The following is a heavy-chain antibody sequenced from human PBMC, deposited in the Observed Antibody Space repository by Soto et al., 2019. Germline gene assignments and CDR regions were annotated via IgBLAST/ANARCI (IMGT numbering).Heavy chain of an antibody. Sequence: ASVKVSCKASGYTFTSYYMHWVRRAPGQGLEWMGFINPSGGSTTYAQSFQGRVTMTRDTSTGTVYMELSSLGSEGTAVYYCALPQSHCTSWYHFDYWGQGTPVTVSS. J-gene: IGHJ4*02. CDR2: INPSGGST. D-gene: IGHD6-13*01. V-gene: IGHV1-46*01. CDR1: GYTFTSYY. CDR3: ALPQSHCTSWYHFDY.